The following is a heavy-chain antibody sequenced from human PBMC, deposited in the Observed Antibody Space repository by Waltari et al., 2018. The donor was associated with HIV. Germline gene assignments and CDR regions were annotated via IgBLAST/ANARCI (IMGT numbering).Heavy chain of an antibody. D-gene: IGHD1-26*01. Sequence: HLQLQASGPGLVKPSETLSLTCTVSGGSISNSNYFWGWIRPTPGKGLEGIGRIYYRGTTYYNPSVKIRGTIAGDTSENQFSLKLSSVTTADTAGFYCARHALRVGAAYWNFDLWGRGTLVTVSS. CDR1: GGSISNSNYF. J-gene: IGHJ2*01. CDR2: IYYRGTT. CDR3: ARHALRVGAAYWNFDL. V-gene: IGHV4-39*01.